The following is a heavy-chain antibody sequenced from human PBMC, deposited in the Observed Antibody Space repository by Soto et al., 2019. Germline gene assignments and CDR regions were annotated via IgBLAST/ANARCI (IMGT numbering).Heavy chain of an antibody. CDR3: AWGIAVAGDPYYYYYGMDV. J-gene: IGHJ6*02. D-gene: IGHD6-19*01. Sequence: ASVKVSCKASGYTFTSYAMHWVRQAPGQRLEWMGWINAGNGNTKYSQKFQGRVTITRDTSASTAYMELSSLRSEDTAVYYCAWGIAVAGDPYYYYYGMDVWGQGTTVTVSS. CDR2: INAGNGNT. V-gene: IGHV1-3*01. CDR1: GYTFTSYA.